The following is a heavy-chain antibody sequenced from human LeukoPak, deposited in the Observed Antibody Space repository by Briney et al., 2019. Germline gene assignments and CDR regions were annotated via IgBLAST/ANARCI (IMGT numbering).Heavy chain of an antibody. CDR2: VSSRGSTI. Sequence: GGSLRLSCAASGFTFSSFAMNWVRQAPGKGLEWVSYVSSRGSTIYYADSVKGRFTISRDNAKNSLSLQMSSLRAEDTAVYYCARGKTPDYDILTALTLTGTSTPSGMDVWGKGTTVTISS. CDR1: GFTFSSFA. V-gene: IGHV3-48*03. CDR3: ARGKTPDYDILTALTLTGTSTPSGMDV. J-gene: IGHJ6*03. D-gene: IGHD3-9*01.